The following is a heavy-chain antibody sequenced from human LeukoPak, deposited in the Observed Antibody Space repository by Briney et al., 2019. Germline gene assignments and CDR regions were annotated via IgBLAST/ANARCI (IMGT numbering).Heavy chain of an antibody. CDR1: GFTFSSYS. CDR3: ASHYYDSSGPGEGDAFDI. V-gene: IGHV3-21*01. Sequence: PGGSLRLSCAASGFTFSSYSMNWVRQAPGKGLEWVSSISSSSSYIYYADSVKGRFTISRDNAKNSLYLQMNSLRAEDTAVYYCASHYYDSSGPGEGDAFDIWGQGTMVTVSS. D-gene: IGHD3-22*01. J-gene: IGHJ3*02. CDR2: ISSSSSYI.